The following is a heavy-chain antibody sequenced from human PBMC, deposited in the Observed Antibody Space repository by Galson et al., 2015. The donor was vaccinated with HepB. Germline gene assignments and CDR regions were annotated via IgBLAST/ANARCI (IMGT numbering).Heavy chain of an antibody. D-gene: IGHD3-16*01. V-gene: IGHV4-4*02. CDR1: GGSIGSSNW. Sequence: LSLTCAVSGGSIGSSNWCIWVRQPPGKGLEWIGGIYHTGSTNYNPSLKSRLTISVDKSKNQFSLRLSSVTVADTAVYYCARGAIYLGDYYYMDVWGKGTTVTVSS. CDR3: ARGAIYLGDYYYMDV. CDR2: IYHTGST. J-gene: IGHJ6*03.